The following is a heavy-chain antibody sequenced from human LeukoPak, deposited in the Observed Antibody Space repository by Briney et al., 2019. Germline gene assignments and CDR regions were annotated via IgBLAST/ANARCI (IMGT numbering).Heavy chain of an antibody. D-gene: IGHD3-10*01. Sequence: ASVKVSCKASGYTFTSYDITWVRQAPGQGLEWMGWITAYNGNTNYAQKLQGRVTMTTDTSTSTAYMELRNLRSDDTAVYSCARDREVRGVVDYWGQGTLVTVSS. CDR1: GYTFTSYD. CDR2: ITAYNGNT. J-gene: IGHJ4*02. CDR3: ARDREVRGVVDY. V-gene: IGHV1-18*01.